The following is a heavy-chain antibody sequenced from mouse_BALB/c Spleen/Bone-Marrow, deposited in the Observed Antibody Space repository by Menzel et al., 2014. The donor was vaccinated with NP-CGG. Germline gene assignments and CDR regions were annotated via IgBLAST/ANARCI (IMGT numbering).Heavy chain of an antibody. J-gene: IGHJ3*01. CDR1: GYTSXSYT. CDR2: INPSSGYT. D-gene: IGHD2-1*01. CDR3: ARSNGNYVLAY. V-gene: IGHV1-4*01. Sequence: VQLQQSGAELARPGASVKMSCKASGYTSXSYTMHWVKQRPGQGLEWIGYINPSSGYTNYNQKFKDKATLTADKSSSTAYMQLSSLTSEDSAVYYCARSNGNYVLAYWGQGTLVTVSA.